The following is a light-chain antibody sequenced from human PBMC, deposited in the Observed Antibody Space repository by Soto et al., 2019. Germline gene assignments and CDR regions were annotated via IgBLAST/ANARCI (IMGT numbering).Light chain of an antibody. Sequence: VMTQSPTTLSVSPGERATLSCRASQSVSSNLAWYQQKPGQAPRLLIYDASTRDTGVPARFSGSGSGTEFTLTISSLQSEGFAVYYCQQYNNWPPTFGQGTKV. CDR1: QSVSSN. CDR2: DAS. J-gene: IGKJ1*01. V-gene: IGKV3D-15*01. CDR3: QQYNNWPPT.